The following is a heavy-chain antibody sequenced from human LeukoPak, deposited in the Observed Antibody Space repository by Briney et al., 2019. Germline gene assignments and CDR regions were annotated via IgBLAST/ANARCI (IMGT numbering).Heavy chain of an antibody. CDR1: GGSISSSSYY. V-gene: IGHV4-39*07. CDR3: ARDLRSSSWYYFDY. D-gene: IGHD6-13*01. CDR2: IYYSGST. J-gene: IGHJ4*02. Sequence: PSETLSLTCTVSGGSISSSSYYWGWIRQPPGKGLEWIGSIYYSGSTYYNPPLKSRVTISVDTSKNQFSLKLSSVTAADTAVYYCARDLRSSSWYYFDYWGQGTLVTVSS.